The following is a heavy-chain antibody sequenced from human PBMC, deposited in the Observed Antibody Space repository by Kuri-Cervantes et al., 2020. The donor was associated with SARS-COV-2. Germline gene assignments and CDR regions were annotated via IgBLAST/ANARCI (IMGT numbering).Heavy chain of an antibody. CDR1: GYSIISGYY. CDR2: IYYSRST. J-gene: IGHJ5*02. V-gene: IGHV4-61*01. Sequence: SETLSLTCAVSGYSIISGYYWGWIRQPPGKGLEWIGYIYYSRSTNYNPSLKSRVTISVDTSKNQFSLKLSSVTAADTAGYYCARELPDQIYDMSGFDPWGQGTLVTVSS. CDR3: ARELPDQIYDMSGFDP. D-gene: IGHD3-9*01.